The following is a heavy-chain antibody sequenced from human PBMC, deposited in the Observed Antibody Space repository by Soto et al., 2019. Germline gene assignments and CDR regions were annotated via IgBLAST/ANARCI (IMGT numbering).Heavy chain of an antibody. CDR1: GFTFSSYS. D-gene: IGHD5-18*01. CDR3: ARGLDTAMVTSPIVY. J-gene: IGHJ4*02. Sequence: GGSLRLSCAASGFTFSSYSMNWVRQAPGKGLEWVSSISSSSSYIYYADSVKGRFTISRDNAKNSLYLQMNSLRAEDTAVYYCARGLDTAMVTSPIVYWGQGTLVTVSS. CDR2: ISSSSSYI. V-gene: IGHV3-21*01.